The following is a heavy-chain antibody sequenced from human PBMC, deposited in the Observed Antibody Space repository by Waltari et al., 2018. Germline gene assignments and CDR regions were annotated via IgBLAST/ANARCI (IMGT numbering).Heavy chain of an antibody. Sequence: QVQPQESGPGLVKPSETLSLTCPVSGGSISSYYWSWIRQPPGKGLEWIGYIYYSGSTNYNPSLKSRVTISVDTSKNQFSLKLSSVTAADTAVYYCARDLSLGYMDVWGKGTTVTISS. CDR1: GGSISSYY. CDR2: IYYSGST. CDR3: ARDLSLGYMDV. V-gene: IGHV4-59*01. D-gene: IGHD3-16*01. J-gene: IGHJ6*03.